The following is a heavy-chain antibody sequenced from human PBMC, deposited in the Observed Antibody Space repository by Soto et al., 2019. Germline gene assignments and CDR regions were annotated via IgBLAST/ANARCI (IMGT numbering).Heavy chain of an antibody. V-gene: IGHV3-23*01. J-gene: IGHJ4*02. CDR1: EFTFSRYA. Sequence: LILSCPAPEFTFSRYAMSLVRQAPRKRLEWVSAISGSGGSTYYADSVKGRFTISRDNSKNTLYLQMNSLRAEDTAVYYCAKCGTGYCTNGLCYRPNSYFDYWGEGTLVTGSS. CDR3: AKCGTGYCTNGLCYRPNSYFDY. CDR2: ISGSGGST. D-gene: IGHD2-8*01.